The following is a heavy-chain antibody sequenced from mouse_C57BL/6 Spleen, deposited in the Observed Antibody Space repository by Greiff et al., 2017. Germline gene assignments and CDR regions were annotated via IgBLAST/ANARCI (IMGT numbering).Heavy chain of an antibody. CDR1: GYTFTSYW. D-gene: IGHD2-4*01. V-gene: IGHV1-50*01. CDR3: ARTYDYSFAY. Sequence: QVQLQQPGAELVKPGASVKLSCKASGYTFTSYWMPWVKQRPGQGLEWIGEIDPSDSYTNYNQKFKGKATLTVDTSSSTAYMQLSSLTSEDSAVYYCARTYDYSFAYWGQGTLVTVSA. CDR2: IDPSDSYT. J-gene: IGHJ3*01.